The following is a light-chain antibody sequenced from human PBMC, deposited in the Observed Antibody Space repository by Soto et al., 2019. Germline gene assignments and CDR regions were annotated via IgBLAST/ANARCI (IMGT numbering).Light chain of an antibody. Sequence: QSVLTQPASVSGSPGQSSAIAWPGTSGDVWGYIDVSWYQQHPGKAPKLMIYEVSNRPSGVSNRFSGSKSGNTASLTISGLQAEDEADYYCSSYTSSITYVFGTGTKVTVL. CDR2: EVS. J-gene: IGLJ1*01. CDR3: SSYTSSITYV. CDR1: SGDVWGYID. V-gene: IGLV2-14*01.